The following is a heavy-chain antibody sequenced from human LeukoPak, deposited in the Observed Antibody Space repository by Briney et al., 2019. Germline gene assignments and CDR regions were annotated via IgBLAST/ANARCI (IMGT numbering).Heavy chain of an antibody. CDR2: IYPGDSDT. J-gene: IGHJ3*02. Sequence: GESLKISCKGSGYSFSSYWIGWVRQMPGKGLEWMGIIYPGDSDTRYSPSFQGQVTISADKSISTAYLQWSSLKTSDTAMYYCARRYQVLREHAFDIWGQGTMVTVSS. D-gene: IGHD2-2*01. CDR1: GYSFSSYW. CDR3: ARRYQVLREHAFDI. V-gene: IGHV5-51*01.